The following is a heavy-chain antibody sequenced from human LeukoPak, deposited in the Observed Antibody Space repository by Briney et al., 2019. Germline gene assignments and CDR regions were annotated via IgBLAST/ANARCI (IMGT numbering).Heavy chain of an antibody. CDR2: ISGNGGST. J-gene: IGHJ4*02. CDR1: GFIFSNYA. Sequence: GGSLRLSCAASGFIFSNYAMHWVRQAPGKGLAWVSGISGNGGSTYYPDSVKGRFTISRDNSKNTLYLQVSSLRAEDTAVYYCAREVGMTDYWGQGTLVTVSS. V-gene: IGHV3-23*01. CDR3: AREVGMTDY.